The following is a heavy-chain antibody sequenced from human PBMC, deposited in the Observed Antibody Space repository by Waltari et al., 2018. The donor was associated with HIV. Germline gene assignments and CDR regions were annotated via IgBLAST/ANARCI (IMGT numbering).Heavy chain of an antibody. CDR2: IYYSGST. D-gene: IGHD2-15*01. CDR1: GGSISSSSYY. V-gene: IGHV4-39*01. CDR3: ARRGYCSGGSCPHFDY. J-gene: IGHJ4*02. Sequence: QLQLQESGPGLVKPSETLSLTCTVSGGSISSSSYYWGWIRQPPGKGLEWIGSIYYSGSTYYNPSLKSRVTISVDTSKNQFSLKLSSVTAADTAVYYCARRGYCSGGSCPHFDYWGQGTLVTVSS.